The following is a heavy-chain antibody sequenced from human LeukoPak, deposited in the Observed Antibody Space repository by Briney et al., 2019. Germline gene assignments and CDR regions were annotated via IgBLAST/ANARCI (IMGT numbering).Heavy chain of an antibody. Sequence: GGSLRLSCAASGFTFSSYSMNWVRQAPGKGLEWVSSISSSSSYIYYADSVKGRFTISRDNAKNSLYLQMNSLRAEDTAVYYCARAVPSSGYYGFDYWGQGTLVTVSS. CDR1: GFTFSSYS. CDR3: ARAVPSSGYYGFDY. CDR2: ISSSSSYI. D-gene: IGHD3-22*01. J-gene: IGHJ4*02. V-gene: IGHV3-21*01.